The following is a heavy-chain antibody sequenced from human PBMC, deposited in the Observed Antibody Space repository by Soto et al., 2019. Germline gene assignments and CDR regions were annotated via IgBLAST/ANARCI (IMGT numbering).Heavy chain of an antibody. J-gene: IGHJ5*02. CDR1: GGSFSGYY. Sequence: SSETLSLTCAVYGGSFSGYYWSWIRQPPGKGLEWIGYIYYSGSTNYNPPLKSRVTISVDTSKNQFSLKLSSVTAADTAVYYCARYVRGYCSSTSCYQNWFDPWGQGTLVTVSS. CDR3: ARYVRGYCSSTSCYQNWFDP. D-gene: IGHD2-2*03. CDR2: IYYSGST. V-gene: IGHV4-59*01.